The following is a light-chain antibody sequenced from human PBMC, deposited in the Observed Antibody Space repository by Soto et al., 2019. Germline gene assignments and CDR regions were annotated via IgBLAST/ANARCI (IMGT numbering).Light chain of an antibody. CDR3: QQYDNSPWT. J-gene: IGKJ1*01. CDR2: AAS. CDR1: QGVSRS. V-gene: IGKV3-20*01. Sequence: PGERATLSCRASQGVSRSSVWYQQKPGPAPRRLIYAASTRAPGIPDRFSVSGSGTDFTLTISRLEPEDFAVYYCQQYDNSPWTFGQGPKLELK.